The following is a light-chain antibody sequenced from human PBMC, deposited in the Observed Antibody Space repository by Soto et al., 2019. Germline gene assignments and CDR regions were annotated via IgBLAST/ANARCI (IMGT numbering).Light chain of an antibody. CDR3: QQSYSTPQT. V-gene: IGKV1-39*01. J-gene: IGKJ1*01. CDR1: QSISSY. CDR2: AAS. Sequence: DIQMTQSPSSLSASVGDRVTITCRASQSISSYLTWYQQKPGKAPKLLLYAASGLQSGVPSRFSGSGSGTDFTLTISSLQPEDFAPYYCQQSYSTPQTFGQGTQVEIK.